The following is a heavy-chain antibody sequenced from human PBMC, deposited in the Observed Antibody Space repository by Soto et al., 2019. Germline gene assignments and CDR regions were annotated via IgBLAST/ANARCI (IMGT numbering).Heavy chain of an antibody. CDR3: ARGGSPYVWFNEF. J-gene: IGHJ4*02. D-gene: IGHD3-16*01. V-gene: IGHV1-69*01. CDR2: IIPVFGTT. Sequence: QEQLVQSGPEVKKPGSSVKVSCKDSGGLFSSFVISWVRQAPGQGLEWLGGIIPVFGTTNYAEKFQDIVTITADESTNTAYMELSSLRSGDTAMYYCARGGSPYVWFNEFWGQGTLVTVSS. CDR1: GGLFSSFV.